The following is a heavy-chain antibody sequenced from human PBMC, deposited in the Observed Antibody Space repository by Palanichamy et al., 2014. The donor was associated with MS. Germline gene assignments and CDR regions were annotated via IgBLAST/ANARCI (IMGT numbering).Heavy chain of an antibody. CDR3: ARSGDGYNHFAFDI. Sequence: QVQLQESGPGLVKPSETLSLTCTVSGGSISSYYWSWIRQPPGKGLQWIGYNSYIGSTNYNPSLKSRVTISVDTSKNQFSLKLSSVTAADTAVYYRARSGDGYNHFAFDIWGQGTMVTVSS. CDR2: NSYIGST. CDR1: GGSISSYY. J-gene: IGHJ3*02. V-gene: IGHV4-59*01. D-gene: IGHD5-24*01.